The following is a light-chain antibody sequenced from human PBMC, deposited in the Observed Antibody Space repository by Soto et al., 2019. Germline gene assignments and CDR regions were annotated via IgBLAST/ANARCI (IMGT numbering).Light chain of an antibody. V-gene: IGLV1-40*01. CDR3: QSYDSSLSGSI. Sequence: QSVLTHPPSVSGSPGQRVTISCTASSSNIGSGYDVHWYQQLPGTAPKLLIYGNSNRPSGVPDRFSGSKSGTSASLAITGLQAEDEADYYCQSYDSSLSGSIFGGGTKVTVL. CDR2: GNS. J-gene: IGLJ2*01. CDR1: SSNIGSGYD.